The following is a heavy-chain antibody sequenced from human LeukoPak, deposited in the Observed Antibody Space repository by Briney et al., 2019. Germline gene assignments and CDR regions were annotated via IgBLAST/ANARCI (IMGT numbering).Heavy chain of an antibody. V-gene: IGHV3-30*03. CDR2: ISYDGSNK. Sequence: PGGSLRLSCAASGFTFSSYGMHWVRQAPAKGLEWGAVISYDGSNKYYADSVKGRFTISRDNSKNTLYLQMNSLRAEDTAVYYCARGLPFDYWGQGTLVTVSS. CDR1: GFTFSSYG. CDR3: ARGLPFDY. J-gene: IGHJ4*02. D-gene: IGHD4-11*01.